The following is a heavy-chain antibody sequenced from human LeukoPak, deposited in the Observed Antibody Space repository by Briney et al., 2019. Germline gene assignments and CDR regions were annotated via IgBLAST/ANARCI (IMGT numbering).Heavy chain of an antibody. CDR3: ARARAPATSYFYGMDV. Sequence: GGSLRLSCAASGFTFSTYGMHWVRQAPGKGLEWVSVIWNDGTNKYYANSVKGRFIISRDNSKNTLYLQMNSLRAEDTAVYHCARARAPATSYFYGMDVWGQGTTVTVSS. V-gene: IGHV3-33*01. J-gene: IGHJ6*02. D-gene: IGHD2-15*01. CDR2: IWNDGTNK. CDR1: GFTFSTYG.